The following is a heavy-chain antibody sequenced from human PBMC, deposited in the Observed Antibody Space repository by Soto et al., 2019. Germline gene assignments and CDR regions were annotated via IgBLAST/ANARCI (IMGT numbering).Heavy chain of an antibody. CDR1: GGTFSSYA. V-gene: IGHV1-69*13. D-gene: IGHD3-22*01. CDR2: IIPIFGTA. Sequence: ASVKVSCKASGGTFSSYAISWVRQAPGQGLEWMGGIIPIFGTANYAQKFQGRVTITADESTSTAYMELSSLRSEDTAVYYCARGGRGYYDSSGYYSGGMDVWGQGTTVTVSS. J-gene: IGHJ6*02. CDR3: ARGGRGYYDSSGYYSGGMDV.